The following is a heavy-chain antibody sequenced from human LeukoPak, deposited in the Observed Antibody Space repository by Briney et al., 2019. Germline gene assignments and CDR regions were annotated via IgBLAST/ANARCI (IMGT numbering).Heavy chain of an antibody. CDR2: ISWNSGSI. J-gene: IGHJ3*02. CDR3: AKCAREYSSSWKQRKCYAFDI. V-gene: IGHV3-9*01. Sequence: GRSLRLSCAASGFTFDDYAMHWVRQAPGKGLEWVSGISWNSGSIGYADSVKGRLTISRDNAKNSLYLQMNSLRAEDTALYYCAKCAREYSSSWKQRKCYAFDIWGQGTMVTVSS. CDR1: GFTFDDYA. D-gene: IGHD6-13*01.